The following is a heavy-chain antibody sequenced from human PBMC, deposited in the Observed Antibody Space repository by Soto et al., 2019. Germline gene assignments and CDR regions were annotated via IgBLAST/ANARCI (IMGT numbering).Heavy chain of an antibody. CDR2: IKGDGSEK. CDR1: GFTISKSW. V-gene: IGHV3-7*01. Sequence: EVQLVESGGGLVQPGGSLRLSCVASGFTISKSWMSWVRQAPGKGPQWVANIKGDGSEKYYVESVEGRFTISRDNAKNSLYLYMNSLRAEDTAFYYCARSERWGQGTLVTVSS. J-gene: IGHJ4*02. CDR3: ARSER.